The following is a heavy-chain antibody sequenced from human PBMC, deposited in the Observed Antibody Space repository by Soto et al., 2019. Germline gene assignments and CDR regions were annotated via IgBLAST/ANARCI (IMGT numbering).Heavy chain of an antibody. D-gene: IGHD6-19*01. V-gene: IGHV3-30*18. Sequence: GGSLRLSCAASGFPFSRYGMHWARQAPGKGLEWVAGVSYDASHKYYADSVKGRFTISRDNSQDTLYLQMNRLRAEDTAVYYCEKNPKQWQQLYYFDPWGQGTLVTVSS. CDR3: EKNPKQWQQLYYFDP. J-gene: IGHJ4*02. CDR2: VSYDASHK. CDR1: GFPFSRYG.